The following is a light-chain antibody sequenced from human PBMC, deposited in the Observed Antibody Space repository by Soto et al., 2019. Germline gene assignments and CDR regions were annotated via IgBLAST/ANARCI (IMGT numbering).Light chain of an antibody. CDR3: QQYVSSGT. CDR1: QSVDSSF. Sequence: EIVLTQSPGSLSLSPGERATLSCRASQSVDSSFFAWYQQKPGQAPRLLIHGASNRATGIPDRFSGSGSGTDFTLTISRLEPGDVAVYYCQQYVSSGTFGQGTKVEIK. V-gene: IGKV3-20*01. CDR2: GAS. J-gene: IGKJ1*01.